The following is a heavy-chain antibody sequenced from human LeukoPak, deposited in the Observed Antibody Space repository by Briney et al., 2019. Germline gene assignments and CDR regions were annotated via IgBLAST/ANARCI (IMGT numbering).Heavy chain of an antibody. V-gene: IGHV3-66*01. CDR2: IYSGGST. CDR3: ARDYFDGSLFYSYFDL. CDR1: GFTVSSNY. J-gene: IGHJ2*01. Sequence: PGGSLRLSCAASGFTVSSNYMSWVRQAPGKGLEWVSVIYSGGSTFYADSVKGRFTISRDTSKNILYLQMNSLRAEDTAVYYCARDYFDGSLFYSYFDLWGRGTLVTVSS. D-gene: IGHD3-22*01.